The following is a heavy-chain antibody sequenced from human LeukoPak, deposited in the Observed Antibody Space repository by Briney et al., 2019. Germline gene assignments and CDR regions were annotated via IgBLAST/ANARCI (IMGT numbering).Heavy chain of an antibody. V-gene: IGHV1-69*05. D-gene: IGHD2-2*02. J-gene: IGHJ4*02. CDR3: ARAAVYLALFDY. CDR1: GVAFSSYA. Sequence: SSVKVSCKASGVAFSSYAISWVPQAPGQGLEWMGRIIPIFGTANYAQKFQGRVTITTDESTSTAYMELSSLRSEDTAVYYCARAAVYLALFDYWGQGTLVTVSS. CDR2: IIPIFGTA.